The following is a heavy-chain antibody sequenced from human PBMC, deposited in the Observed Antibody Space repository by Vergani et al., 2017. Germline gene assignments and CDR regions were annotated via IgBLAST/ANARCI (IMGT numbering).Heavy chain of an antibody. Sequence: EVQLLESGGDLVQPGGSLRLSCAASGFTFSSYSMNWVRQAPGKGLEWVSYISSSSSTIYYADSVKGRFTISRDNAKNSLYLQMNSLRAEDTAVYYCAKPMEGGTYDFDYWGQGTLVTVSS. CDR1: GFTFSSYS. CDR3: AKPMEGGTYDFDY. D-gene: IGHD1-1*01. CDR2: ISSSSSTI. J-gene: IGHJ4*02. V-gene: IGHV3-48*01.